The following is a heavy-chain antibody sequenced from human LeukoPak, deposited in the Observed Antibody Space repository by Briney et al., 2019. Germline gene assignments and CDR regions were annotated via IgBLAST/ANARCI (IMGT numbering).Heavy chain of an antibody. Sequence: GAAVKVACMASGYTFINCYIHWVGQAPGQGLEWMGVINPSGGSTTKSQKIQGRVSLTRDTYTRTVYVELSSLRSEDTDVYYCARVGISHQITMVRGLKGRWFDPWGQGTLVTVS. J-gene: IGHJ5*02. CDR1: GYTFINCY. CDR2: INPSGGST. D-gene: IGHD3-10*01. V-gene: IGHV1-46*01. CDR3: ARVGISHQITMVRGLKGRWFDP.